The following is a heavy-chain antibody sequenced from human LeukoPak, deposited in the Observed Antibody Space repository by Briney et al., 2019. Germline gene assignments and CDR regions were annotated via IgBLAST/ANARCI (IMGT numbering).Heavy chain of an antibody. CDR2: IYPADSDT. J-gene: IGHJ4*02. Sequence: GESLKISCKGSGYSFPNYWIGWVRQMPGKGLEWLGIIYPADSDTRYSPSFRGQVTISADKSVSTAYLQWSSLKASDTAMYYCARRAGGYVDCWGQGTLVTVSS. V-gene: IGHV5-51*01. CDR1: GYSFPNYW. CDR3: ARRAGGYVDC. D-gene: IGHD3-16*01.